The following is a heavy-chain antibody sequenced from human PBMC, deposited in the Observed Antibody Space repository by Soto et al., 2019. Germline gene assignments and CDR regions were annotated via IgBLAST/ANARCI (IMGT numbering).Heavy chain of an antibody. D-gene: IGHD2-15*01. Sequence: PGGSLRLSXAASGFTFSSYGMNWVRQAPGKGLEWVSSISSSSSYIYYADSVKGRFTISRDNAKNSLYLQMNSLRAEDTAVYYCTRDKKYCSGGSCYGNHDYWGQGTLVTVSS. CDR2: ISSSSSYI. CDR1: GFTFSSYG. J-gene: IGHJ4*02. CDR3: TRDKKYCSGGSCYGNHDY. V-gene: IGHV3-21*01.